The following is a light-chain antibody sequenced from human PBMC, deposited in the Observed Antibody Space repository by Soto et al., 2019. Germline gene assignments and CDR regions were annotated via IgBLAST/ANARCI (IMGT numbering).Light chain of an antibody. CDR2: DAS. CDR1: RVLSGY. Sequence: ERVFPPPPLSLHLYPGHTATLSCRARRVLSGYFAWYQQKPGQAPRLLIYDASDRATGIPARFSGSGSGTDFTLTISSLEPEDFAVYYCQQRSNWPPITFGQGTRLEIK. CDR3: QQRSNWPPIT. J-gene: IGKJ5*01. V-gene: IGKV3-11*01.